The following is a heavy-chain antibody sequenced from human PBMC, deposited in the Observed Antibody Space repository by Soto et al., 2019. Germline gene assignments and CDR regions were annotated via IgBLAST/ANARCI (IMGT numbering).Heavy chain of an antibody. D-gene: IGHD6-13*01. V-gene: IGHV4-59*01. CDR2: IYYSGSI. CDR3: ARVLAAPGPLFDY. Sequence: PSETLSLTCTVSGGSISSYYLSWIRQPPGKGLEWIGYIYYSGSINYNPSLKSRVAISVDTSKNQFSLKLSSVTAADTAVYYCARVLAAPGPLFDYWGQGTLVTVSS. J-gene: IGHJ4*02. CDR1: GGSISSYY.